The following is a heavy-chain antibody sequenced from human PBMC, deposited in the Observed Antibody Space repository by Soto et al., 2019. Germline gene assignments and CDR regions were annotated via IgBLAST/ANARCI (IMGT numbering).Heavy chain of an antibody. D-gene: IGHD2-15*01. CDR2: IRSKGYNYAT. V-gene: IGHV3-73*01. CDR1: GFNFSGSV. CDR3: SRLVV. J-gene: IGHJ4*02. Sequence: KLSCAASGFNFSGSVIHWVRQASGKGLEWVGRIRSKGYNYATAYAASVEGRFTVSRDDSKNTAYLQMNSLKSEDTAVYYCSRLVVWGQGSLVTVSS.